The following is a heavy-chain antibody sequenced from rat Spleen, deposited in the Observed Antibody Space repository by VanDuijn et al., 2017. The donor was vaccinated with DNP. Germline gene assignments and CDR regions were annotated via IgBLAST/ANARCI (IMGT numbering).Heavy chain of an antibody. CDR2: VNSAGTT. V-gene: IGHV3-3*01. J-gene: IGHJ2*01. D-gene: IGHD1-2*01. CDR3: ARWGSYTLDY. Sequence: EVQLQESGPGLVKPSQSLSLTCSVTGYSITYSNRWNWIRKFPGNKLEWMGYVNSAGTTIYNPSLKSQISITRDTSKNQFFLHLTSVTTEDTATYYCARWGSYTLDYWGQGVMVTVSS. CDR1: GYSITYSNR.